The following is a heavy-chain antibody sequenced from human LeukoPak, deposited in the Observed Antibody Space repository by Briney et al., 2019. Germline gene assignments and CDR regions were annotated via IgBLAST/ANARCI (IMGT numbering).Heavy chain of an antibody. V-gene: IGHV1-46*01. D-gene: IGHD3-16*01. J-gene: IGHJ3*02. Sequence: ASVKVSCKASGYTFTSYYMHWVRQAPGQGLEWMGIINPSGGSTSYAQKFQGRVTMTRDMSTSTVYMELSSLRSEDTAVYYCAHSRGGVAFEIWGQGTMVAVSS. CDR1: GYTFTSYY. CDR3: AHSRGGVAFEI. CDR2: INPSGGST.